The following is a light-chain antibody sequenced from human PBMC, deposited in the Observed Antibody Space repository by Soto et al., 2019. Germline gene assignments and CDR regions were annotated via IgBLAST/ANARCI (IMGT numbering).Light chain of an antibody. CDR1: QGIYNY. CDR2: AAS. Sequence: DTQMTQSPSSLSASVGDRVTITCRASQGIYNYLAWYQQKPGKVPKILIYAASSLVSGVPSRFSGSGSGTDFTLTISSLQPGDVATYYCQQCNSAPFTFGPGTKVDIK. J-gene: IGKJ3*01. V-gene: IGKV1-27*01. CDR3: QQCNSAPFT.